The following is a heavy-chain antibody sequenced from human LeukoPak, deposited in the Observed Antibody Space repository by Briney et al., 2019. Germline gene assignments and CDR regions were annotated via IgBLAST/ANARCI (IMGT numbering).Heavy chain of an antibody. CDR2: IKGDGSDK. CDR1: GFTFTSYW. Sequence: GGSLRLSCAASGFTFTSYWMGWVRQAPGKGLEWVAHIKGDGSDKEYVDSVKGRFTISRDNAKNSLYLQMNSLRAEDTAVYYCARWRTYIQGFFDPWGQGTLVTVSS. CDR3: ARWRTYIQGFFDP. D-gene: IGHD1/OR15-1a*01. J-gene: IGHJ5*02. V-gene: IGHV3-7*05.